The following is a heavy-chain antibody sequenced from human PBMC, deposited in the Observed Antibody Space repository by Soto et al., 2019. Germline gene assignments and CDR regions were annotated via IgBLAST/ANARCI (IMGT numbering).Heavy chain of an antibody. Sequence: PSETLSLTCPVSGGSISSYYWSWIRQPPGKGLEWIGYIYYSGSTNYNPSLKSRVTISVDTSKNQFSLKLSSVTAADTAVYYCASSGYCTNGVCPNDYYYYGMDVWGQGTTVTVSS. CDR3: ASSGYCTNGVCPNDYYYYGMDV. V-gene: IGHV4-59*01. D-gene: IGHD2-8*01. CDR1: GGSISSYY. CDR2: IYYSGST. J-gene: IGHJ6*02.